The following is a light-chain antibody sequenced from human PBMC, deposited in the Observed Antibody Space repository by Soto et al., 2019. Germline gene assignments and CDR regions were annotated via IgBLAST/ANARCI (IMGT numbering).Light chain of an antibody. CDR2: GAS. V-gene: IGKV3-20*01. CDR3: QQYVSSPIT. Sequence: EIVLTQSPGTLSLSPGERATLSCRASQSVSSNYLAWYQQKPGQAPRLLIYGASSRATGIPDRFSGSGSGTDFTLNISRLEPEDFAVYYCQQYVSSPITFGQGTRLEFK. J-gene: IGKJ5*01. CDR1: QSVSSNY.